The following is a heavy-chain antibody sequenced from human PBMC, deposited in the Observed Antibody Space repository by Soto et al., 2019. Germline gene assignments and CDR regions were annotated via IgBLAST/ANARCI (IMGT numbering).Heavy chain of an antibody. Sequence: GGSLRLSCAASGFTFSSYAMSWVRQAPGKGLEWVSAISGSGGSTYYADSVKGRFTISRDNSKNTLYLQMNSLRAEDTAVYYCAKDDGSSIAARPGDYWGQGTLVTVSS. CDR1: GFTFSSYA. J-gene: IGHJ4*02. D-gene: IGHD6-6*01. CDR2: ISGSGGST. CDR3: AKDDGSSIAARPGDY. V-gene: IGHV3-23*01.